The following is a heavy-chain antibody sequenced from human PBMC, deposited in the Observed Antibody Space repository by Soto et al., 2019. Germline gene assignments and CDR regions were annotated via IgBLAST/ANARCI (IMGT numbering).Heavy chain of an antibody. CDR3: ARERYQLPSGRGALFDY. J-gene: IGHJ4*02. D-gene: IGHD2-2*01. V-gene: IGHV3-74*01. Sequence: GGSLRFSCAASGFTFSSYWMHWVRQAPGKGLVWVSRINSDGSSTSYADAVKGRFTISRDNAKNTLYLQMNSLRAEDTAVYYCARERYQLPSGRGALFDYWGQGTLVTVSS. CDR1: GFTFSSYW. CDR2: INSDGSST.